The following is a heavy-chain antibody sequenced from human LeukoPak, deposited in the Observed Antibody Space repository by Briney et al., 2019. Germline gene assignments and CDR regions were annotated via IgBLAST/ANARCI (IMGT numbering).Heavy chain of an antibody. Sequence: SETLSLTCTVSGGPISSYYWSWIRQPPGKGLEWIGHIYYSGSTNYNPSLKSRVTISVDTSKNQFSLKLSSVTAADTAVYYCASENYYGSGSSIDYWGQGTLVTVSS. CDR1: GGPISSYY. CDR2: IYYSGST. D-gene: IGHD3-10*01. V-gene: IGHV4-59*12. J-gene: IGHJ4*02. CDR3: ASENYYGSGSSIDY.